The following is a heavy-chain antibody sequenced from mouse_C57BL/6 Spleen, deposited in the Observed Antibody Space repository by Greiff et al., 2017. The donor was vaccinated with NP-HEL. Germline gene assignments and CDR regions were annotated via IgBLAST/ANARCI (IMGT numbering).Heavy chain of an antibody. D-gene: IGHD1-1*01. V-gene: IGHV1-55*01. CDR3: ARGQSLYYYGSTLYAMDY. CDR2: IYPGSGST. J-gene: IGHJ4*01. Sequence: QVQLQQPGAELVKPGASVKMSCKASGYTFTSYWITWVKQRPGQGLEWIGDIYPGSGSTNYNEKFKSKATLTVDTSSSTAYMQLSSLTSEDSAVYYCARGQSLYYYGSTLYAMDYWGQGTSVTVSS. CDR1: GYTFTSYW.